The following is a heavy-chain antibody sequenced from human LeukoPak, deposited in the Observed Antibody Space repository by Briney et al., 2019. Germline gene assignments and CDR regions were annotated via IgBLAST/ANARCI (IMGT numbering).Heavy chain of an antibody. CDR3: ATFGVVIQNFDY. J-gene: IGHJ4*02. Sequence: ASVKVSCKASGYTFTGYHMHWVRQAPGQGLEWMGRINPNSGGTNYAQKFQGRVTMTRDTSISTAYMELSRLRSDDTAVYYCATFGVVIQNFDYWGQGTLVTVSS. D-gene: IGHD3-3*01. V-gene: IGHV1-2*06. CDR1: GYTFTGYH. CDR2: INPNSGGT.